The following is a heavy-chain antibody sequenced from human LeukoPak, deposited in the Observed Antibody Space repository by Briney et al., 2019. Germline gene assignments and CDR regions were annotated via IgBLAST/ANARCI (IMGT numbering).Heavy chain of an antibody. CDR1: GGSFSGYY. CDR2: INHSGST. Sequence: PSETLSLTCAVYGGSFSGYYWSWIRQPPGKGLEWIGEINHSGSTNYNPSLKSRVTISLDTSKNQFSLKLSSVTAADTAVYYCARGNTYYYRSGSNNWFDPWGQGTLVTVSS. J-gene: IGHJ5*02. V-gene: IGHV4-34*01. D-gene: IGHD3-10*01. CDR3: ARGNTYYYRSGSNNWFDP.